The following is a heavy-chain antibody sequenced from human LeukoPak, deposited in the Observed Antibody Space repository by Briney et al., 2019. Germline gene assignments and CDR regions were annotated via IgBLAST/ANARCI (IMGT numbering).Heavy chain of an antibody. CDR2: IYYSGST. J-gene: IGHJ5*02. CDR1: GGSISSYY. CDR3: ARHAIAAAASGWFDP. V-gene: IGHV4-59*01. Sequence: SETLSLTCTVSGGSISSYYWSWIRQPPGKGLEWIGYIYYSGSTNYNPSLKSRVTISVDTSKNQFSLKLSSVTAADTAVYYCARHAIAAAASGWFDPWGQGTLVTVSS. D-gene: IGHD6-13*01.